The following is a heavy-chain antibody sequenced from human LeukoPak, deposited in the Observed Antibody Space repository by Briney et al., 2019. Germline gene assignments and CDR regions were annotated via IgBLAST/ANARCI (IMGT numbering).Heavy chain of an antibody. Sequence: GRSLRLSCAASGFTFSNYGIHWVRQAPGKGLEWVALISPDGSNKYYADSVKGRFNMSRDNSKNTLNLQMNSLRAEDTAVYYCAKDLSGSWTIDYWGQGTLVTVSS. J-gene: IGHJ4*02. CDR3: AKDLSGSWTIDY. CDR1: GFTFSNYG. CDR2: ISPDGSNK. D-gene: IGHD6-13*01. V-gene: IGHV3-30*18.